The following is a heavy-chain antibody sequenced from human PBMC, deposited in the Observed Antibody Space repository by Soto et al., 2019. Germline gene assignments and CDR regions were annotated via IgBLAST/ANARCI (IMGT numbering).Heavy chain of an antibody. D-gene: IGHD1-1*01. J-gene: IGHJ4*02. Sequence: PGGSLRLSCTASGFTFNTYGVHWVRQAPGKGLEWVALISSDATTKIYGDSVKGRFTISRDNPKNTLYLQMNSLLPEDTAVYYCAAHSGKYWNHFDSSGPGTQVTVSS. CDR3: AAHSGKYWNHFDS. CDR1: GFTFNTYG. CDR2: ISSDATTK. V-gene: IGHV3-30*03.